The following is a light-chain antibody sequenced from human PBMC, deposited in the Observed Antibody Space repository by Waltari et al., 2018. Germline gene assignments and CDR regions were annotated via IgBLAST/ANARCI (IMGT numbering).Light chain of an antibody. CDR1: SGHSTNI. V-gene: IGLV4-69*01. CDR3: QTGGHGTWV. J-gene: IGLJ3*02. CDR2: VNRDGSH. Sequence: QLVVTQSPSASAPLGASVKLTCPLSSGHSTNIVAWLQQRPEKGPRYLMKVNRDGSHIKGDEIPDRFSGSSSGAERYLTISSRLSDDEADYFCQTGGHGTWVFGGGTTLTVL.